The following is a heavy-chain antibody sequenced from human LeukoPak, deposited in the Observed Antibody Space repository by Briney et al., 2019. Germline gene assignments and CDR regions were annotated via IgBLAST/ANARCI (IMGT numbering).Heavy chain of an antibody. V-gene: IGHV3-43*02. Sequence: PGGSLRLSCAASGFTFSSYAMSWVRQAPGKGLEWVSLISGDGGSTYYADSVKGRFTISRDNSKNSLFLQMNSLRTEDTALYYCAKDIDDILALNDYDIPGMDVWGQGTTVTVSS. D-gene: IGHD3-9*01. CDR3: AKDIDDILALNDYDIPGMDV. CDR1: GFTFSSYA. J-gene: IGHJ6*02. CDR2: ISGDGGST.